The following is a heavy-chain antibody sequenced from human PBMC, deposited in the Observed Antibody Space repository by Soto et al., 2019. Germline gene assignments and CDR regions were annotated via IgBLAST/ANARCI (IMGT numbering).Heavy chain of an antibody. J-gene: IGHJ4*02. CDR3: AKDIQTYYDFWSGPLDY. Sequence: GGSLRLSCAASGFTFSSYAMSWVRQAPGKGLEWVSAISGSGGSTYYADSVKGRFTISRDNSKNTLYLQMNSLRAEDTAVYYCAKDIQTYYDFWSGPLDYWGQGTLVTVS. CDR2: ISGSGGST. V-gene: IGHV3-23*01. CDR1: GFTFSSYA. D-gene: IGHD3-3*01.